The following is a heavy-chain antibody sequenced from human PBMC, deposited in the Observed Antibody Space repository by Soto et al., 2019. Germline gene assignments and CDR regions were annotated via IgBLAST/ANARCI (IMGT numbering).Heavy chain of an antibody. CDR2: ILVGGSP. CDR1: GFICSSYD. J-gene: IGHJ3*02. D-gene: IGHD1-1*01. V-gene: IGHV3-23*01. Sequence: GGSLRLSCAVSGFICSSYDMSWVRQAPGKGLEWVSTILVGGSPHSEDSVKGRFTISRDTSKNTVYLQMNSLTAGDTAVYYCAKATATSGGAFEIYGQGAMVTVSS. CDR3: AKATATSGGAFEI.